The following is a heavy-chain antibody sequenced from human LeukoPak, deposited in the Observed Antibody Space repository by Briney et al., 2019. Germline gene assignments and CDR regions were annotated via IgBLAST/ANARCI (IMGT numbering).Heavy chain of an antibody. CDR2: MYYSGSS. CDR3: ARAIGDPVYVLD. J-gene: IGHJ3*01. Sequence: SETLSLTCSVSGGSITSGSYYWGWIRQPPGKGLEWIGSMYYSGSSYYNPSLKSRVAISVDTSKNQFSLKMTSVTAADTAVYYCARAIGDPVYVLDWGQGTMVTVSS. V-gene: IGHV4-39*01. CDR1: GGSITSGSYY. D-gene: IGHD2-21*01.